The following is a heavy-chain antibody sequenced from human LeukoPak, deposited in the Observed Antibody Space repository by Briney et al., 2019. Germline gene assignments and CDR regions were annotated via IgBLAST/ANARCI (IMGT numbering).Heavy chain of an antibody. CDR1: GGSISDAAYY. V-gene: IGHV4-30-4*01. CDR3: AKGGRGNSDFDY. J-gene: IGHJ4*02. Sequence: SQTLSFTCTVSGGSISDAAYYWSWIRQYPGEGLEWIGYIYYSGSTSYNPSLKSRVTISVDTSKNQFSLKLNSVTAADTAVYFCAKGGRGNSDFDYWGQGTLVTASS. CDR2: IYYSGST. D-gene: IGHD2/OR15-2a*01.